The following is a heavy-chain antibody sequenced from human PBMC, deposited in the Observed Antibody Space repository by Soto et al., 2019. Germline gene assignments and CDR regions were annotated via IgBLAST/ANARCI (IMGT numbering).Heavy chain of an antibody. Sequence: PSETLSLTCTVSGGSISSSSYYWGWIRQPPGKGLEWIGSIYYSGSTYYNPSLKSRVTISVDTSKNQFSLKLSSVTAADTAVYYCARHKGIYYYYMEVWGKGTTVTVSS. J-gene: IGHJ6*03. D-gene: IGHD1-20*01. CDR2: IYYSGST. CDR1: GGSISSSSYY. CDR3: ARHKGIYYYYMEV. V-gene: IGHV4-39*01.